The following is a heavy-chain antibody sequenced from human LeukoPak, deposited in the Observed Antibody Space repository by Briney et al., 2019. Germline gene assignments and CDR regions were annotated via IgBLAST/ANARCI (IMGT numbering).Heavy chain of an antibody. V-gene: IGHV1-69*02. D-gene: IGHD6-19*01. J-gene: IGHJ3*02. CDR2: IIPILGIA. CDR1: GGTFSSYT. Sequence: GASVKVSCKASGGTFSSYTISWVRQAPGQGLEWMGRIIPILGIANYAQKFQGRVTITADESTSTAYMELSSLRSEDTAVYYCARCVAVAAYDAFDIWGQGTMVTVSS. CDR3: ARCVAVAAYDAFDI.